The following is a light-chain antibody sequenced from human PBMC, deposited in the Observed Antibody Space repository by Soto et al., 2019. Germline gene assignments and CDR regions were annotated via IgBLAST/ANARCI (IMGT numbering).Light chain of an antibody. V-gene: IGKV1-5*01. Sequence: DIQMTQSPSTLPASVGDRVTITCRASQSISNWLAWYQKKPGTAPKLLIYHASTLESGVPSRFSGSGSGTEFTLTISSLQPDYFATYYCQQYNSYSFGQGTKVDI. CDR3: QQYNSYS. J-gene: IGKJ1*01. CDR2: HAS. CDR1: QSISNW.